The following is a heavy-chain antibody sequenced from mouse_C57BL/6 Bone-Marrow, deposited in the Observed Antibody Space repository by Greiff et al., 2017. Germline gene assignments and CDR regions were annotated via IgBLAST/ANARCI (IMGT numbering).Heavy chain of an antibody. D-gene: IGHD1-1*01. J-gene: IGHJ3*01. CDR3: ARVYYGSRTWFAY. CDR2: IDPANGNT. CDR1: GFNIKNTY. Sequence: VQLQQSVAELVRPGASVKLSCTASGFNIKNTYMHWVKQRPEQGLEWIGRIDPANGNTKYDPKFQGKATITADTSSNTAYMQLSSLTSEDTAIYYCARVYYGSRTWFAYWGQGTLVTVSA. V-gene: IGHV14-3*01.